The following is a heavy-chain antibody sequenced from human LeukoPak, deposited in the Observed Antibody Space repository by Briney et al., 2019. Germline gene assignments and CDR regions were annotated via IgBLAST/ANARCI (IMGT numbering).Heavy chain of an antibody. CDR2: INHSGST. J-gene: IGHJ3*02. CDR1: GGSFSGYY. CDR3: ARGPPYNWNYGNAFDI. V-gene: IGHV4-34*01. D-gene: IGHD1-7*01. Sequence: SETLSLTCAVYGGSFSGYYWSWIRQPPGKGLEWIGEINHSGSTNYNPSLKSRVTISVDTSKNQFSLKLSSVTAADTAVYYCARGPPYNWNYGNAFDIWGQGTMVTVSS.